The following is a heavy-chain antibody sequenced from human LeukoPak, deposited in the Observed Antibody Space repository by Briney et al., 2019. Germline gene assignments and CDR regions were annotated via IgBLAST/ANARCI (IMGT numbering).Heavy chain of an antibody. CDR2: INPNSGGT. CDR3: ARAGSITGTTVDAFDI. J-gene: IGHJ3*02. Sequence: GASVKVSCKASGYTFTGYYMHWVRQAPGQGLEWMGWINPNSGGTNYAQKFQGRVTMTRDTSISTAYMELSRLRSEDTAVYYCARAGSITGTTVDAFDIWGQGTMVTVSS. V-gene: IGHV1-2*02. CDR1: GYTFTGYY. D-gene: IGHD1-7*01.